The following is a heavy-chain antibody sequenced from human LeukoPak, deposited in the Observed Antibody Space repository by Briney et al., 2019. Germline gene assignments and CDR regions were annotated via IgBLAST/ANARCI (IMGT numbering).Heavy chain of an antibody. CDR1: GYTFTNYV. CDR3: ASQKGGSTWFDP. CDR2: INAGNGNT. V-gene: IGHV1-3*01. J-gene: IGHJ5*02. Sequence: ASVKVSCKASGYTFTNYVMHWVRQAPGRRLEWMGWINAGNGNTKYSQKFQDRVTIARDTSASTAYMELSSLRSEDTAVYYCASQKGGSTWFDPWGQGTLSPSPQ.